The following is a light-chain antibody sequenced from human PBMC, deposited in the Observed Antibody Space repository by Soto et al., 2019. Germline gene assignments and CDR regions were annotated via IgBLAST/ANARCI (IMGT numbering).Light chain of an antibody. Sequence: QSVLTQPPAASGSPGQSVTISCTGTSNDIGAYNYVSWYQQRPGKAPKLLIYEVFRRPSGVPDRFSASKSGNTASLTVSGLQPEDEADYYCSSYAGRETGLFGTGTKVTVL. V-gene: IGLV2-8*01. CDR2: EVF. J-gene: IGLJ1*01. CDR3: SSYAGRETGL. CDR1: SNDIGAYNY.